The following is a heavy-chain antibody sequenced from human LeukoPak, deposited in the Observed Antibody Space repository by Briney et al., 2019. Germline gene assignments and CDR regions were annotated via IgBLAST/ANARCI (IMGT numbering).Heavy chain of an antibody. Sequence: SETLSLTCAVSGGSISSGGYSWSWIRQPPGKGLEWIGYIYHSGSTYYNPSLKSRVTISVDRSKNQFSLKLSSVTAADTTVYYCARGLRYCSSTSCYTFYYYYGMDVWGQGTTVTVSS. V-gene: IGHV4-30-2*01. J-gene: IGHJ6*02. CDR1: GGSISSGGYS. CDR3: ARGLRYCSSTSCYTFYYYYGMDV. CDR2: IYHSGST. D-gene: IGHD2-2*02.